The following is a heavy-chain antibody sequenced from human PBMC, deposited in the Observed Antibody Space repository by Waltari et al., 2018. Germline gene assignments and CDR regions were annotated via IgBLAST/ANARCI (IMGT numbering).Heavy chain of an antibody. Sequence: EVQLVQSGAEVKKPGESLKISCKGSGYSFTSYWIGWVRQVPGKGREWMGVFSPGDSDPIYRPSFQGQVTISAHKSISPANLQWSSLKASDTAMYYCARHTRDVNGMDVWGQGTTVTVSS. CDR3: ARHTRDVNGMDV. V-gene: IGHV5-51*01. D-gene: IGHD2-2*01. CDR1: GYSFTSYW. CDR2: FSPGDSDP. J-gene: IGHJ6*02.